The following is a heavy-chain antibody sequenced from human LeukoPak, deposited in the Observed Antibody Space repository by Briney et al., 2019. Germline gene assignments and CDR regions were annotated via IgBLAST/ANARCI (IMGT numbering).Heavy chain of an antibody. D-gene: IGHD2-15*01. CDR1: GFTFSSYG. CDR2: IWYDGSNK. Sequence: GRSLRLSCAASGFTFSSYGMHWVRQAPGKGLEWVAVIWYDGSNKYYADSVKGRFTISRDNSKNTLYLQMNSLRAEDTAVYYCARGGGYCSGGSCYPLDYFDYWGQGTLVTVSS. V-gene: IGHV3-33*01. CDR3: ARGGGYCSGGSCYPLDYFDY. J-gene: IGHJ4*02.